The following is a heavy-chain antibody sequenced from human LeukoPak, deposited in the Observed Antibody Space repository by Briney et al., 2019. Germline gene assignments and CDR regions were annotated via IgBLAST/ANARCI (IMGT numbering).Heavy chain of an antibody. CDR1: GFTFSDYA. D-gene: IGHD3-22*01. Sequence: GGSLRLSCVASGFTFSDYAMTWVRQAPGKELEWVSVINNNGGSTYYVDSVRGRFTISRDNSKNTLYLQLNSLRAEDTGVYYCAKDPHLGYYDSSGLYYFDYWGQGTLVTVSS. J-gene: IGHJ4*02. CDR3: AKDPHLGYYDSSGLYYFDY. CDR2: INNNGGST. V-gene: IGHV3-23*01.